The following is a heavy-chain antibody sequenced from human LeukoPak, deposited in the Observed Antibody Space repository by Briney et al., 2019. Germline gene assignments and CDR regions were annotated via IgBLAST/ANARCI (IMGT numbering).Heavy chain of an antibody. CDR3: ARDIVSGSGSLDY. CDR2: VKGDGSNP. CDR1: RFSFSNYW. J-gene: IGHJ4*02. Sequence: PGGSLRLSCAASRFSFSNYWMHWVRQAPGRGLVWVSRVKGDGSNPSYADSVEGRFTISRDNAENMLYLQMNTLGAEDTAVYYCARDIVSGSGSLDYWGQGTLVTVSS. V-gene: IGHV3-74*01. D-gene: IGHD3-10*01.